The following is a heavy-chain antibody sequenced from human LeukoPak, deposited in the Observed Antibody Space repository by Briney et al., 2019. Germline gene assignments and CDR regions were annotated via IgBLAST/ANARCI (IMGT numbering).Heavy chain of an antibody. D-gene: IGHD3-10*01. V-gene: IGHV4-34*01. CDR2: INHSGST. J-gene: IGHJ6*03. CDR1: GGSFSGYY. CDR3: ARLGGSGSYYRPPYYYYYMDV. Sequence: SETLSLTCAVYGGSFSGYYWSWIRQPPGKGLEWIGEINHSGSTNYNPSLKGRVTISVDTSKNQLSLKLSSVTAADTAVYYCARLGGSGSYYRPPYYYYYMDVWGKGTTVTVSS.